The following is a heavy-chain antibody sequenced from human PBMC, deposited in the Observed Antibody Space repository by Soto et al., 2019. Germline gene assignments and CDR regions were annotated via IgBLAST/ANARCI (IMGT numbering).Heavy chain of an antibody. CDR2: TWNEGSHK. CDR3: TTELNDMQAFDI. V-gene: IGHV3-33*01. CDR1: GFTFSTYG. D-gene: IGHD1-1*01. Sequence: QVQLVESGGGVVQPGRSLRLSCVASGFTFSTYGMHWVRQAPGKGLEWVAMTWNEGSHKYYADPVKDRFTISRDNFKNTLYLQINSLRDEDSAVYYCTTELNDMQAFDIWGQGTMVTVSS. J-gene: IGHJ3*02.